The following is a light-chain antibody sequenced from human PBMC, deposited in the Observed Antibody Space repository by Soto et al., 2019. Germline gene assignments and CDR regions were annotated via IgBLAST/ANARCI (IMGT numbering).Light chain of an antibody. Sequence: DIQMTQSPSSLSASVGDRVTITCRASQGISNYLNWYQQKPGRAPRLLMFLASSLQSGVPSRFSGSGPGTDFTLIINSLQPEDFATYHCQQSFTAPWTFGQGTKVDIQ. CDR2: LAS. V-gene: IGKV1-39*01. CDR1: QGISNY. J-gene: IGKJ1*01. CDR3: QQSFTAPWT.